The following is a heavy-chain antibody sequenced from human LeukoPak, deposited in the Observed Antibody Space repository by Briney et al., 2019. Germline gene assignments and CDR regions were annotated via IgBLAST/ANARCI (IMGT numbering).Heavy chain of an antibody. D-gene: IGHD1-26*01. CDR2: ISYDGSNK. V-gene: IGHV3-30-3*01. Sequence: GGSLRLSCAASGFTFSSYAMHWVRQAPGKGLEWVAVISYDGSNKYYADSVKGRFTISRDNSKNTLYLQMNSLRAEDTAVYYCARDSGSYHAQHDAFDIWGQGTMVTVSS. CDR1: GFTFSSYA. J-gene: IGHJ3*02. CDR3: ARDSGSYHAQHDAFDI.